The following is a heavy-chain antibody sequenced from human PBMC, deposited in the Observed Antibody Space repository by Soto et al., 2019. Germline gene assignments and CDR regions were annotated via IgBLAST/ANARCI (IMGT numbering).Heavy chain of an antibody. CDR3: ARASSWVYFDY. CDR1: GFTVSSNY. D-gene: IGHD6-13*01. Sequence: GGSLRLSCAASGFTVSSNYISWVRQAPGKGLEWVSIIYSGGSTYYADSVKGRFTISRDNSKNTLYLQMNSLRAEDTAVYYCARASSWVYFDYWGQGTLVTVSS. J-gene: IGHJ4*02. V-gene: IGHV3-53*01. CDR2: IYSGGST.